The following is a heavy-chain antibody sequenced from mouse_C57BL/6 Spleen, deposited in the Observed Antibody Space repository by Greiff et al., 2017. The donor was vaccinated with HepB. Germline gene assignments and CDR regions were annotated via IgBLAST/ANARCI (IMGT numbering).Heavy chain of an antibody. J-gene: IGHJ4*01. CDR2: ISSGSSTI. D-gene: IGHD1-1*01. CDR3: ARPTTVVARAMDY. CDR1: GFTFSDYG. Sequence: EVMLVESGGGLVKPGGSLKLSCAASGFTFSDYGMHWVRQAPEKGLEWVAYISSGSSTIYYADTVKGRFTISRDSAKNTLFLQMTSLRSEDTAMYYCARPTTVVARAMDYWGQGTSVTVSS. V-gene: IGHV5-17*01.